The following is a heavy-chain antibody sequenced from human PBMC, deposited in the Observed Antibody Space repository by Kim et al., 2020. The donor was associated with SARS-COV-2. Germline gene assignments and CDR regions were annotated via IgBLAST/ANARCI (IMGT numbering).Heavy chain of an antibody. CDR3: ARGRFGEEFDY. V-gene: IGHV3-48*03. D-gene: IGHD3-10*01. CDR1: GFTFSSYE. CDR2: ISSSGSTI. J-gene: IGHJ4*02. Sequence: GGSLRLSCAASGFTFSSYEMNWVRQAPGKGLEWVSYISSSGSTIYYADSVKGRFTISRDNAKNSLYLQMNSLRAEDTAVYYCARGRFGEEFDYWGQGTLVTVSP.